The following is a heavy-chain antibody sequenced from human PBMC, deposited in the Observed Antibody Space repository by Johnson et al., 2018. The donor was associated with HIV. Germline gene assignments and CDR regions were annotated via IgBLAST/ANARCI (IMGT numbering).Heavy chain of an antibody. CDR2: IRDDGSNK. CDR3: ARERDAFDI. CDR1: GFTFSTYG. V-gene: IGHV3-30*02. Sequence: QVQLVESGGGVVQTGGSRRLSCAASGFTFSTYGMHWVRQAPGTGLEWVAFIRDDGSNKYYADSVKGRFTISRDNSKYTLYLQMNSLRAEDTAVYYCARERDAFDIWGQGTMVTVSS. J-gene: IGHJ3*02.